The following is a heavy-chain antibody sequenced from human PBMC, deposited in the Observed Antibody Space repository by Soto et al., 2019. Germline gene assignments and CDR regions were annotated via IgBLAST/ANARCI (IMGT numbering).Heavy chain of an antibody. CDR1: GFTFSSYW. J-gene: IGHJ6*02. D-gene: IGHD3-3*01. V-gene: IGHV3-7*03. CDR3: ARAFWSGYPALGYYYGMDV. CDR2: IKQDGSEK. Sequence: GGSLRLSCAASGFTFSSYWMSWVRQAPGKGLEWVANIKQDGSEKYYVDSVKGRFTISRDNAKNSLYLQMNSLRAEDTAVYYCARAFWSGYPALGYYYGMDVWGQGTTVTVSS.